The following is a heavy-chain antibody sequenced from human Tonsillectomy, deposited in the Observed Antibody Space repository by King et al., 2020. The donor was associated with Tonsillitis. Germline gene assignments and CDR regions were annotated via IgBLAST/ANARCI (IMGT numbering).Heavy chain of an antibody. CDR1: GYTFTGYY. V-gene: IGHV1-2*02. Sequence: EQLVQSGAEVKKPGASVKVSCKASGYTFTGYYMHWVRQAPGQGLEWMGWINPNSGGTNYAQKFQGRVTMTRDKSISTAYMELSRLRSDDTAVYYCAHCSSTSCYSFWADAFDIWGQGTMVTVSS. CDR2: INPNSGGT. D-gene: IGHD2-2*01. CDR3: AHCSSTSCYSFWADAFDI. J-gene: IGHJ3*02.